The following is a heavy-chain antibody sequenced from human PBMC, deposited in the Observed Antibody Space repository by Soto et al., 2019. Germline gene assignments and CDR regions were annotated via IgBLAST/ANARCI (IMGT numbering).Heavy chain of an antibody. CDR1: GGSISGSSYY. D-gene: IGHD6-13*01. CDR3: ARPHYTSNWYYFDY. V-gene: IGHV4-39*01. J-gene: IGHJ4*02. Sequence: QLQLQESGPGLVKPSETLSLTCTVSGGSISGSSYYWGWIRQPPGKGLEWIGTISSIGSTYYNPSLKSRVTISVDTSKNQFSLKLGSVTAADTAVYYCARPHYTSNWYYFDYWGQGTLVTVSS. CDR2: ISSIGST.